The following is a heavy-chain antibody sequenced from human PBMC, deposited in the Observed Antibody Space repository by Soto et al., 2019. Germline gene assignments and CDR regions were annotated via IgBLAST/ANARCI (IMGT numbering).Heavy chain of an antibody. CDR3: ARERRIWFGELLGYNWFDP. Sequence: SETLSLTCTVSGGSISSGGYYWSWIRQHPGKGLEWIGYIYYSGSTYYNPSLKSRVTISVDTSKNQFSLKLSSVTAADTAVYYCARERRIWFGELLGYNWFDPWGQATLVTVSS. D-gene: IGHD3-10*01. J-gene: IGHJ5*02. CDR1: GGSISSGGYY. CDR2: IYYSGST. V-gene: IGHV4-31*03.